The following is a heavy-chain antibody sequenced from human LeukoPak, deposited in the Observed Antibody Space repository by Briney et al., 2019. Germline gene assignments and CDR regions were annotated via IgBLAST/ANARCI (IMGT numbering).Heavy chain of an antibody. CDR3: VKDQAGG. V-gene: IGHV3-30*02. CDR2: IVYDGGEN. CDR1: GFSFSDYG. J-gene: IGHJ4*02. Sequence: GGSLRLSCEASGFSFSDYGMHWVRQGPGKRLEWVAFIVYDGGENHYADSVKGRFAVSRDNSRSTLYLQMNSLRSEDTAVYYCVKDQAGGWGQGTLVTVSS. D-gene: IGHD6-19*01.